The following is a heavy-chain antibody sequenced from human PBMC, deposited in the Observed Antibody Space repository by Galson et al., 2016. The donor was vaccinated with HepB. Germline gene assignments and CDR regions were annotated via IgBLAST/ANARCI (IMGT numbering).Heavy chain of an antibody. Sequence: SLRLSCAASGFTFSNAWMSWVRQAPGKGLEWVGRIKSNTDGGTTDYAAPVKGRFSISRDDSKNTLYLHMNSLKTEDTAVYYCRYGMDVWGQGTTVTVSS. CDR3: RYGMDV. J-gene: IGHJ6*02. CDR2: IKSNTDGGTT. V-gene: IGHV3-15*01. CDR1: GFTFSNAW.